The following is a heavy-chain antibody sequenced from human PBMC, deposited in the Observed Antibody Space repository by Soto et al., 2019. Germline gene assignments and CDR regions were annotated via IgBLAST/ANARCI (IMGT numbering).Heavy chain of an antibody. D-gene: IGHD3-10*01. CDR2: IYHSGRT. J-gene: IGHJ5*02. CDR3: ARDYYYGSGSSSWFDP. CDR1: GGSSSSGGYS. Sequence: SETLSLTCAVSGGSSSSGGYSRSWIRQPPGKGLEWIGDIYHSGRTYYNPSPKSRVTISVDRSKNQCSLKLRSVTAADTAVYYSARDYYYGSGSSSWFDPWGQGTLVTVSS. V-gene: IGHV4-30-2*01.